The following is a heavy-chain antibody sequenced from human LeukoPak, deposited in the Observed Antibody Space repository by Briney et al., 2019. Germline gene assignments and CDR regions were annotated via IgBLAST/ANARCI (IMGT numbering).Heavy chain of an antibody. V-gene: IGHV4-39*01. CDR2: SYYSGST. J-gene: IGHJ4*02. CDR3: ARMGWLQSTDY. Sequence: SETLSLTCTVSGGSISSSSYYWGWVRQPPGKGLEWLGSSYYSGSTYYNPSLKSRVIISVDTSKNQFSLKISSVTAEATAVYYCARMGWLQSTDYWGQGTLVTVSS. D-gene: IGHD5-24*01. CDR1: GGSISSSSYY.